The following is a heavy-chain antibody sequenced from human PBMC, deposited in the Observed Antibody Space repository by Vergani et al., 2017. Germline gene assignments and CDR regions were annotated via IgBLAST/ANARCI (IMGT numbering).Heavy chain of an antibody. CDR3: ARVVYYEFWSCCWGYYMDV. CDR2: VNYSGST. D-gene: IGHD3-3*01. CDR1: GGSVSSYY. V-gene: IGHV4-59*02. Sequence: QVQLQESGPGLVKPSETLSLTCTVSGGSVSSYYWSWIRQPPGKGLEWIGYVNYSGSTNYNPSLKSRVTISVDTSKNEFSLKLSSVTAADTAVYYCARVVYYEFWSCCWGYYMDVWGKGTTVTVSS. J-gene: IGHJ6*03.